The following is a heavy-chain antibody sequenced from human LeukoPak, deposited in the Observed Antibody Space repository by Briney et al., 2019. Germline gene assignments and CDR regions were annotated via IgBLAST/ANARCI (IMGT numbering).Heavy chain of an antibody. J-gene: IGHJ4*02. D-gene: IGHD6-19*01. V-gene: IGHV3-23*01. CDR3: ATDGVSSAWYGDFDY. CDR2: ISGDGGNT. CDR1: GFTFSSYA. Sequence: GGSLRLSCAASGFTFSSYAMNWVRQAPGKGLGWVSIISGDGGNTYYADSVKGRFTISRDNSKNTLYLQMNSLRAEDTAVYYCATDGVSSAWYGDFDYWGQGTLVTVSS.